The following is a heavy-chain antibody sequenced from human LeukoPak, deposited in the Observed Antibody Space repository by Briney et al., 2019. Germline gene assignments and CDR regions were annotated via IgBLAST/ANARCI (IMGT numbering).Heavy chain of an antibody. V-gene: IGHV3-7*01. CDR2: IKQDGSEK. D-gene: IGHD6-19*01. CDR1: GFIFSNYW. CDR3: AGPPQAGPFDY. Sequence: HPGGSLRLSCAASGFIFSNYWMTWVRQAPGKGLEWVANIKQDGSEKNYVDSVKGRFTISRDNAKNSLYLQMNSLRAEDTAVYYCAGPPQAGPFDYWGQGTLVAVSS. J-gene: IGHJ4*02.